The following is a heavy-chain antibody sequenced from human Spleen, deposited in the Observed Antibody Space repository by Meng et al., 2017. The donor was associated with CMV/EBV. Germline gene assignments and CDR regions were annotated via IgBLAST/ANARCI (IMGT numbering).Heavy chain of an antibody. V-gene: IGHV3-30*03. D-gene: IGHD5-18*01. Sequence: GGSLRLSFAASESTFSSYGMHWVRQAPGKGLEWVALISFDGTNKYYADSVKGRFTISRDNSKDTLYLQMNSLRTDDTAMYYCARVPQRGYFYGFNWFDPWGQGTLVTVSS. CDR3: ARVPQRGYFYGFNWFDP. CDR2: ISFDGTNK. CDR1: ESTFSSYG. J-gene: IGHJ5*02.